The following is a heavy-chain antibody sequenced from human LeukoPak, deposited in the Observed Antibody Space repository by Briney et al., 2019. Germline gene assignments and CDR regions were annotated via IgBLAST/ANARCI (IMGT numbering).Heavy chain of an antibody. V-gene: IGHV3-30*02. J-gene: IGHJ4*02. CDR3: AKDEFGYCSSTSCYILDY. Sequence: PGGSLRPSCAASGFTLSNYATSWVRQAPGKGLEWVAFIRYDESNKYYADSVKGRFTISRDNSKNTLYLQMNSLRAEDTAVYYCAKDEFGYCSSTSCYILDYWGQGTLVTVSS. CDR1: GFTLSNYA. D-gene: IGHD2-2*01. CDR2: IRYDESNK.